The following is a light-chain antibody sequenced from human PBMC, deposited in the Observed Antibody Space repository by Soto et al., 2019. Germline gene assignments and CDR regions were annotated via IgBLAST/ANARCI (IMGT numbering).Light chain of an antibody. CDR2: STS. CDR3: QQYDSPIWT. V-gene: IGKV3-20*01. Sequence: NVLTQSPGTLSLSPGERATLSCRASQSVGSSYLAWYQQKPGQAPRLLIYSTSSRATGSPDRFSGSGSGKDFTLTISRLEPEDFAVYYCQQYDSPIWTFGQGTKVEIK. J-gene: IGKJ1*01. CDR1: QSVGSSY.